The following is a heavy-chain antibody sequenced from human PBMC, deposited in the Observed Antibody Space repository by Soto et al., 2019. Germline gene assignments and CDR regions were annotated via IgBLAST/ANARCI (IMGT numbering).Heavy chain of an antibody. D-gene: IGHD1-7*01. CDR3: ARDSAWNYVTYYYYGMDV. CDR2: IYYSGST. CDR1: GGSSSSGGDY. J-gene: IGHJ6*02. V-gene: IGHV4-61*08. Sequence: PSQTLPLTCTVAGGSSSSGGDYWSWIRQPPGKGLEWIGYIYYSGSTNYNPSLKSRVTISVDTSKNQFSLKLSSVTAADTAVYYCARDSAWNYVTYYYYGMDVWGQGTTVTVSS.